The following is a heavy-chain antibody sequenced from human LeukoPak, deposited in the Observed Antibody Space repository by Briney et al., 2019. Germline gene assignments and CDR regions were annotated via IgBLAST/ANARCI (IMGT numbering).Heavy chain of an antibody. V-gene: IGHV1-18*01. Sequence: ASVKVSCKASGYTFTSYGISWVRQAPGQGLEWMGWISAYNGNTNYAQKLQGRVTMTTDTSTSTAYMELRSLRSDDTAVYYCARKRRYYGSGSRYYYYMDVWGKGTTVTISS. CDR2: ISAYNGNT. J-gene: IGHJ6*03. D-gene: IGHD3-10*01. CDR1: GYTFTSYG. CDR3: ARKRRYYGSGSRYYYYMDV.